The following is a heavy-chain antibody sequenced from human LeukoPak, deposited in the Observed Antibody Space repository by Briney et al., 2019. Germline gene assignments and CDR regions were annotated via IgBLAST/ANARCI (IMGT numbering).Heavy chain of an antibody. Sequence: GGSLRLSCAASGFTFSSYAMSWVRQAPGKGLEWVSAISGSGGSTYYADSVKGRFTISRDNSKNTLYLQMNSLRAEDTAVYYCARVGYSSGWYLSWGQGTLVIVSS. J-gene: IGHJ5*02. CDR3: ARVGYSSGWYLS. CDR2: ISGSGGST. CDR1: GFTFSSYA. D-gene: IGHD6-19*01. V-gene: IGHV3-23*01.